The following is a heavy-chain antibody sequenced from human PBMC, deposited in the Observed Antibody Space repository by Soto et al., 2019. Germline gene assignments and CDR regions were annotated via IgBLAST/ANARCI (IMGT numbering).Heavy chain of an antibody. CDR3: ARESEDLTSNFDY. CDR1: GFILTMYS. J-gene: IGHJ4*02. V-gene: IGHV3-21*06. CDR2: ISSTTNYI. Sequence: EVQLVESGGGLVKPGGSLRLSCAASGFILTMYSMKWVRQAPGKGLEWVSSISSTTNYIYYGDSMKGRFTISRDNAKNSLYLEMNSLRAEDTAVYYCARESEDLTSNFDYWGQGTLVTVSS.